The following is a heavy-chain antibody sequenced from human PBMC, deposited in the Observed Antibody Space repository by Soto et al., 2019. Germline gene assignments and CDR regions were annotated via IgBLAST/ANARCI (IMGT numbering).Heavy chain of an antibody. CDR3: ARSIVVVTSFDY. J-gene: IGHJ4*02. Sequence: ASVKVSCKASGYTFTSYAMHWVRQAPGQRLEWMGWINAGNGNTKYSQKFQGRVTITRDTSASTAYMELSSLRSEDTAVYYCARSIVVVTSFDYWGQGTLVTVSS. D-gene: IGHD3-22*01. CDR1: GYTFTSYA. V-gene: IGHV1-3*01. CDR2: INAGNGNT.